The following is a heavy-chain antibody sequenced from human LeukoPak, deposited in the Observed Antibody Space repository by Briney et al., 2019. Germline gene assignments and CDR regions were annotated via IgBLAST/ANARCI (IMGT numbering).Heavy chain of an antibody. V-gene: IGHV1-46*01. CDR3: ARDLRWGYYFDY. CDR2: INPSGGST. J-gene: IGHJ4*02. D-gene: IGHD4-23*01. CDR1: GYTFTSYY. Sequence: GASVKVSCKASGYTFTSYYMHWVRQAPGQGLEWMGIINPSGGSTSYAQKFQGRVTTTRDTSTSTVYMELSSLRSEDTAVYYCARDLRWGYYFDYWGQGTLVTVSS.